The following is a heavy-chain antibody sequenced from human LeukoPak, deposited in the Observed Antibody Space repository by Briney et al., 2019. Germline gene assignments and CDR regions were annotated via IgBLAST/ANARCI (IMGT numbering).Heavy chain of an antibody. CDR3: ASSELSRRECSSTSCKYYYYYYMDV. D-gene: IGHD2-2*01. CDR2: IIPIFGTA. CDR1: GFTFSSYA. V-gene: IGHV1-69*05. J-gene: IGHJ6*03. Sequence: AGGSLRLSCAASGFTFSSYAISWVRQAPGQGLEWMGGIIPIFGTANYAQKFQGRVTITTDESTSTAYMELSSLRSEDTAVYYCASSELSRRECSSTSCKYYYYYYMDVWGKGTTVTVSS.